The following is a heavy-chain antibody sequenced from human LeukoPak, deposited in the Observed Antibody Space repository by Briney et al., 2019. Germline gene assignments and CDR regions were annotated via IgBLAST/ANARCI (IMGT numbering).Heavy chain of an antibody. CDR1: GFTVSSNY. D-gene: IGHD5-18*01. Sequence: GGSLRLSCAASGFTVSSNYMSWVRQAPGKGLEWVSVIYSGGSTYYADSVKGRFTISRDNSKNTLYLQMNSLRAEDTAVYYCARASDGYSYGYFDYWGQGTLVTVSS. CDR2: IYSGGST. V-gene: IGHV3-66*01. CDR3: ARASDGYSYGYFDY. J-gene: IGHJ4*02.